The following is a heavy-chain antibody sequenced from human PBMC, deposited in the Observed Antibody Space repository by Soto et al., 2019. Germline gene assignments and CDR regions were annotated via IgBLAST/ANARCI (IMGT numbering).Heavy chain of an antibody. V-gene: IGHV1-18*04. Sequence: ASVKVSCKASGYTFTSYVISWVLQAPGQGLEWMGWISAYNGNTNYAQKLQGRVTMTTDTSTSTAYMELRSLRSDDTAVYYCACLAAPDAFDISGQGSSVTVSS. J-gene: IGHJ3*02. CDR1: GYTFTSYV. CDR2: ISAYNGNT. CDR3: ACLAAPDAFDI. D-gene: IGHD2-15*01.